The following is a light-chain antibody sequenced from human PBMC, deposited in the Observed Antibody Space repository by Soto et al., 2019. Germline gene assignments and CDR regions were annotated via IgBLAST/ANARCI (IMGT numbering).Light chain of an antibody. Sequence: EIVLTQSPGTLSLSPGERATLSCRASQSVSFSYLAWYQQKPGQAPRLLIYGASSRATGIPDMFSGSGSGTDFTLTISRLEPEDFAVYYCQQYGSSPPWTFGQGTKVEIK. CDR2: GAS. J-gene: IGKJ1*01. V-gene: IGKV3-20*01. CDR1: QSVSFSY. CDR3: QQYGSSPPWT.